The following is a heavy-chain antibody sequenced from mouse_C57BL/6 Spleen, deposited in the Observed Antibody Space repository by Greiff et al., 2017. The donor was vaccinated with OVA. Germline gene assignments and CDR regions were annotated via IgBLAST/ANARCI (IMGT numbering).Heavy chain of an antibody. V-gene: IGHV1-69*01. Sequence: QVHVKQPGAELVMPGASVKLSCKASGYTFTSYWMHWVKQRPGQGLEWIGEIDPSDSYTNYNQKFKGKSTLTVDKSSSTAYMQLSSLTSEDSAVYYCARGGTVVDYYAMDYWGQGTSVTVSS. CDR1: GYTFTSYW. CDR2: IDPSDSYT. D-gene: IGHD1-1*01. CDR3: ARGGTVVDYYAMDY. J-gene: IGHJ4*01.